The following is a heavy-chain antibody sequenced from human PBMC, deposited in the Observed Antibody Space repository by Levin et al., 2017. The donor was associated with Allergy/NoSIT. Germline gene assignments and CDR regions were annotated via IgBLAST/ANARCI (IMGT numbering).Heavy chain of an antibody. CDR1: GFTFSSYE. CDR3: ARQLGHFCSGYNYFDY. D-gene: IGHD3-3*02. V-gene: IGHV3-48*03. Sequence: PGGSLRLSCAASGFTFSSYEMNWVRQAPGKGLEWVSYISSSGITIYYADSVKGRFTISRDNAKNSLYLQMNSLRAEDTAVYYCARQLGHFCSGYNYFDYWGQGTLVTVSS. J-gene: IGHJ4*02. CDR2: ISSSGITI.